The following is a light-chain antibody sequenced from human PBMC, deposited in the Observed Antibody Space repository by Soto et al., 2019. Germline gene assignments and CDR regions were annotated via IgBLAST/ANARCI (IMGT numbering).Light chain of an antibody. CDR3: QQYGSSPRIT. J-gene: IGKJ5*01. V-gene: IGKV3-20*01. CDR1: QSFSGTY. CDR2: AAS. Sequence: EIVLTQSPGTLSLSPGERATLSCRSSQSFSGTYLAWYQQNPGQAPRLLIYAASTRATGIPDRFSGSGSGTDFTSTSSRLEPEDFSVYYCQQYGSSPRITFGQGTRLEIK.